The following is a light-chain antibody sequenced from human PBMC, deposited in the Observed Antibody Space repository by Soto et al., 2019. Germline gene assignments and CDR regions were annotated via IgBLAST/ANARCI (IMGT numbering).Light chain of an antibody. CDR2: EVN. Sequence: QSVLTQPPSASGSPGQSVTISCTGTSSDIGGYNSVSWYQQHPGKSPRLMIYEVNKRPSGVPDRFSGSKSGYTASLTVSGLQTEDEAFYYCSSSAGIYHYLVFGXGTKLTVL. J-gene: IGLJ3*02. V-gene: IGLV2-8*01. CDR3: SSSAGIYHYLV. CDR1: SSDIGGYNS.